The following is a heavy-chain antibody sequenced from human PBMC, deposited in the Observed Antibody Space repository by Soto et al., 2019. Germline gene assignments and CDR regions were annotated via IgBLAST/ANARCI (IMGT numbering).Heavy chain of an antibody. Sequence: QVQLVESGGGMVQPGRSLRLSCAASGFTFSSYAMHWVRQAPGKGLEWVAVISYDASDKYYADSVKGRFTISRDHSKNALYLQMNSLRPEDTAVYYCARGGRWLRGNDYWGQGTLVTVSS. J-gene: IGHJ4*02. CDR2: ISYDASDK. D-gene: IGHD3-16*01. CDR3: ARGGRWLRGNDY. CDR1: GFTFSSYA. V-gene: IGHV3-30-3*01.